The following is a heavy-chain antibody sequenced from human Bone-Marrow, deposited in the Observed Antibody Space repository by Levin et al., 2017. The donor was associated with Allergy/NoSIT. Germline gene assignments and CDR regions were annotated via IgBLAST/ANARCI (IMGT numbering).Heavy chain of an antibody. CDR2: ISADNGDT. CDR1: GYAFISYD. D-gene: IGHD3-22*01. J-gene: IGHJ1*01. CDR3: ARHLYYEESGIDH. Sequence: GESLKISCRASGYAFISYDISWVRQAPGQGLEWMGWISADNGDTKYAQKFQGRVSMTTDTATSTVYMDLRSLRSDDTAVYYCARHLYYEESGIDHWGQGTLVTVSS. V-gene: IGHV1-18*01.